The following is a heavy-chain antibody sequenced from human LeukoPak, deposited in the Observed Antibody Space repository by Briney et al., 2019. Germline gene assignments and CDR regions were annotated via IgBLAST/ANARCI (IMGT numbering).Heavy chain of an antibody. J-gene: IGHJ5*02. V-gene: IGHV4-34*01. CDR1: GGSFSGYY. Sequence: SETLSLTCAVYGGSFSGYYWSWIRQPPGKGLEWIGEINHSGSTNYNPSLKSRVTISVDTSKNQFSLKLSSVTAADTAVYYCARHDTSGWNWFDPWGQGTLVTVSS. CDR3: ARHDTSGWNWFDP. CDR2: INHSGST. D-gene: IGHD6-19*01.